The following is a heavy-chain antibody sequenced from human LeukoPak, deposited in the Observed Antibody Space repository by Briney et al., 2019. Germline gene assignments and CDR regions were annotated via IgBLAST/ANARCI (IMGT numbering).Heavy chain of an antibody. CDR2: IYYSGST. CDR3: ARTKTSYLISFDY. CDR1: GGSISSGDYY. Sequence: PSQTLSLTCTVSGGSISSGDYYWSWIRQPPGKGLEWIGYIYYSGSTYYNPFLKSRVTISVDTSKNQFSLKLSSVTAADTAVYYCARTKTSYLISFDYWGQGTLVTVSS. V-gene: IGHV4-30-4*08. J-gene: IGHJ4*02. D-gene: IGHD1-26*01.